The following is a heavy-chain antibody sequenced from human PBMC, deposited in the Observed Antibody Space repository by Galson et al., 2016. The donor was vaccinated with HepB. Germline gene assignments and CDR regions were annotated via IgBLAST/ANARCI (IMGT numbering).Heavy chain of an antibody. V-gene: IGHV3-23*01. Sequence: SLRLSCAASGFTFSNYVMNWVRQAPGKGLEWVSAISGSGTNTYYEDSVKGRFTISRDNSKNTLFLQMNSLRAEDTAVYYCAKSLLGVTLVSYYYGMDVWGHGTLVTVS. CDR3: AKSLLGVTLVSYYYGMDV. CDR1: GFTFSNYV. CDR2: ISGSGTNT. D-gene: IGHD2-21*02. J-gene: IGHJ6*02.